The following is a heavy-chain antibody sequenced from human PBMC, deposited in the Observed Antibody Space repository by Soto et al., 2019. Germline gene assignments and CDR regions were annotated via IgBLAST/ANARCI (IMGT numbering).Heavy chain of an antibody. J-gene: IGHJ4*02. CDR1: GGTFSSYA. D-gene: IGHD6-19*01. Sequence: PVKVSCKASGGTFSSYAISWVRHAPGQGLEWMGGIIPIFGTANYAQKFQGRVTITADESTSTAYMELSSLRSDDPAVYYCARAYIAVAGPFDYWGQGTLVTVSS. V-gene: IGHV1-69*13. CDR3: ARAYIAVAGPFDY. CDR2: IIPIFGTA.